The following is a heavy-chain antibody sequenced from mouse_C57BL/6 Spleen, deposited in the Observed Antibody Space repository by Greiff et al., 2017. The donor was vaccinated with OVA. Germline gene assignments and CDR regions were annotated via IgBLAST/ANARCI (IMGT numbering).Heavy chain of an antibody. V-gene: IGHV1-81*01. J-gene: IGHJ3*01. CDR1: GYTFTSYG. D-gene: IGHD2-4*01. CDR3: ARRGGYDYDEAPFAY. Sequence: QVQLQQPGAELVRPGASVKLSCKASGYTFTSYGISWVQQRPGQGLEWIGEIYPRSGNTYYNEKFKGKATLTADKSSSTAYMELRSLTSEDSAVYFGARRGGYDYDEAPFAYWGQGTLVTVSA. CDR2: IYPRSGNT.